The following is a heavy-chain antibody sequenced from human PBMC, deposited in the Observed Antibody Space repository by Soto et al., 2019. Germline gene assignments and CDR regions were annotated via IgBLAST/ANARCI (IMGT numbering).Heavy chain of an antibody. J-gene: IGHJ1*01. CDR1: GYTLTELS. CDR3: ATESHDFWSGYLS. Sequence: XSVKVSCKGSGYTLTELSIHWVRQAPGKGLEWVGGFDPEDGETIYAQKFQGRVTMTEDTSTDTAYMELSSLRSEDTAVYYCATESHDFWSGYLSWGQGTLVTVS. V-gene: IGHV1-24*01. D-gene: IGHD3-3*01. CDR2: FDPEDGET.